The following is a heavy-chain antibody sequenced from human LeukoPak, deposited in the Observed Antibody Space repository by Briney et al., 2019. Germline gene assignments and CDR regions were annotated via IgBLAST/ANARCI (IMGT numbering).Heavy chain of an antibody. Sequence: PSETLSLTCTVSGGSTSSEGYYWSWIRQPPGKGLEWMGYINYSGNTNYNPSLKSRVTISVDTSKNQFSLRLTSVTAADTAVYYCAREGRQDYVYFDCWGQGTLVTVSS. CDR3: AREGRQDYVYFDC. CDR1: GGSTSSEGYY. J-gene: IGHJ4*02. CDR2: INYSGNT. D-gene: IGHD4-17*01. V-gene: IGHV4-61*08.